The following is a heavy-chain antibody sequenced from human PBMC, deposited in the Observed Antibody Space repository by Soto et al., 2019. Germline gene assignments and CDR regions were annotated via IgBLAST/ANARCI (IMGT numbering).Heavy chain of an antibody. Sequence: PSETLSLTCAVSGGSISSGGYSWSWIRQPPGKGLEWIGYIYHSGSTYYNPSLKSRVTISVDRSKNQFSLKLSSVTAADTAVYYCASSGSYFNYFDYWGQGTLVTVS. CDR3: ASSGSYFNYFDY. CDR2: IYHSGST. V-gene: IGHV4-30-2*01. J-gene: IGHJ4*02. CDR1: GGSISSGGYS. D-gene: IGHD1-26*01.